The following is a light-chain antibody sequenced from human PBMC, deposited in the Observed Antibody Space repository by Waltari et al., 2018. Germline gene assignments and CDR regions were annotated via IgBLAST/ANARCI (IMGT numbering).Light chain of an antibody. CDR1: QNIRTY. V-gene: IGKV1-39*01. Sequence: DIQMTQSPSSLSASIADTIPVTCRASQNIRTYLNWYQQKPAKAPKLLIFGASTLPRGVPSRFSGSASGTEFTLTVTNLQPDDFATYFCQQSFSSPWTFGQGTTV. J-gene: IGKJ1*01. CDR3: QQSFSSPWT. CDR2: GAS.